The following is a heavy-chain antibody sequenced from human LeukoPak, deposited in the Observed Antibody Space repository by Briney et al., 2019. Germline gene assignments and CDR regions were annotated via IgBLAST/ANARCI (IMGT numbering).Heavy chain of an antibody. Sequence: KASETLSLTCTVSGGSISSYYWSWIRQPPGKGLEWIGYIYYSGSTNYNPSPKSRVTISVDTSKNQFSLKLSSVTAADTAVYYCARAGAYSGYDIGDYYYYYMDVWGKGTTVTVSS. J-gene: IGHJ6*03. V-gene: IGHV4-59*01. CDR1: GGSISSYY. CDR3: ARAGAYSGYDIGDYYYYYMDV. D-gene: IGHD5-12*01. CDR2: IYYSGST.